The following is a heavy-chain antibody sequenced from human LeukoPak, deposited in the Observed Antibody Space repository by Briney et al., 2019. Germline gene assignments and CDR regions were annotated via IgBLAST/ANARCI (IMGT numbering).Heavy chain of an antibody. J-gene: IGHJ3*02. CDR3: ARARAGYDSSGYHDAFDI. CDR2: IYYSGSA. V-gene: IGHV4-31*03. Sequence: KPSQTLSLTCTVSGGSISSGGYYWSWTRQHPGKGLEWIGYIYYSGSAYSNPSLKSRISISVDTSKNHFSLNLSSVTAADTAVYYCARARAGYDSSGYHDAFDIWGQGTMVSVSS. CDR1: GGSISSGGYY. D-gene: IGHD3-22*01.